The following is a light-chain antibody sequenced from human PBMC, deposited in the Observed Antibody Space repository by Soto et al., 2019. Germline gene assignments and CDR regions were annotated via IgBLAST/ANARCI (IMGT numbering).Light chain of an antibody. CDR3: SSHTSSSTLV. V-gene: IGLV2-14*01. CDR2: DVN. Sequence: QSALTQPASVSGSPGQSITISCTGTSSDVGGSNYVSWYQQHPGKAPKLVILDVNNRPSGVSNRFSGSKSGNTASLAISGLQAEDEADYYCSSHTSSSTLVFGGGTQLTVL. J-gene: IGLJ2*01. CDR1: SSDVGGSNY.